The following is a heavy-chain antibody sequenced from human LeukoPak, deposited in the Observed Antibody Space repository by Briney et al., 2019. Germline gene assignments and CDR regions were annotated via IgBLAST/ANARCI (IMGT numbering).Heavy chain of an antibody. J-gene: IGHJ4*02. D-gene: IGHD6-13*01. CDR1: GFAFSSFT. Sequence: GGSLRLSCAASGFAFSSFTINWVRPAPGEGLEWVSSIRSSSRYTNYADSVKGRFTISRDNAKNSLYLHMKSLRAEATAVYYCARVQLAAAAPDYWGQGTLVTVSS. CDR3: ARVQLAAAAPDY. CDR2: IRSSSRYT. V-gene: IGHV3-21*01.